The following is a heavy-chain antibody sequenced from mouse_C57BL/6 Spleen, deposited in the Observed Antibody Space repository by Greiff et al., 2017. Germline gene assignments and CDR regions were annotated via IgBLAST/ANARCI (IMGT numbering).Heavy chain of an antibody. CDR2: ISDGGSYT. CDR3: ARAPTGFYFDY. D-gene: IGHD4-1*02. CDR1: GFTFSSYA. V-gene: IGHV5-4*03. Sequence: EVKLVESGGGLVKPGGSLKLSCAASGFTFSSYAMSWVRQTPEKRLEWVATISDGGSYTYYPDNVKGRFTISRDNAKNNLYLQMSHLKSEDTAMYYCARAPTGFYFDYWGQGTTLTVSS. J-gene: IGHJ2*01.